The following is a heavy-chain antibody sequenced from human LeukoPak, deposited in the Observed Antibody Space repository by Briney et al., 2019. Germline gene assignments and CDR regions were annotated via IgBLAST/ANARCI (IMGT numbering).Heavy chain of an antibody. D-gene: IGHD3-10*01. V-gene: IGHV3-23*01. CDR3: AKSESRWPGGGY. CDR2: ISGSGGST. CDR1: GFTFSSYA. J-gene: IGHJ4*02. Sequence: PGGSLRLSCAASGFTFSSYAMSLVRQAPGKGLEWVSAISGSGGSTYYADSVKGRFTISRDNSKNTLYLQMNSLRAEDTAVYYCAKSESRWPGGGYWGQGTLVTVSS.